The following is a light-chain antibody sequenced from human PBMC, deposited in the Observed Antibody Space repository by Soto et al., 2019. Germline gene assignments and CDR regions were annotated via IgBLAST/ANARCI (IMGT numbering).Light chain of an antibody. Sequence: QPVLTQPPSVSGAPGQRVTISCTGSSSNIGAGYDLHWYQQLPGTAPKLLIYANNNRPSGVPDRFSGSQSGTSASLAITGLQAEDEADYYCQSYDSSLSGWVFGEGTKLTVL. CDR2: ANN. CDR3: QSYDSSLSGWV. CDR1: SSNIGAGYD. J-gene: IGLJ3*02. V-gene: IGLV1-40*01.